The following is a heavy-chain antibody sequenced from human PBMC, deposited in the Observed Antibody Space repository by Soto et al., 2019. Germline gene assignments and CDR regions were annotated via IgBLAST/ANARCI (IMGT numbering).Heavy chain of an antibody. CDR3: TTGLTGGGY. D-gene: IGHD1-1*01. Sequence: EVQLVESGGGLVQPGGSLRLSCAVSGLTFSSYWMSWVRQAPGKGLEWVANIKQDGSENYYVDSVKGRFTVSRDNAKXXXXXXXXXLXXXXXXXXXXTTGLTGGGYWGQGTRVTVSS. CDR1: GLTFSSYW. J-gene: IGHJ4*02. CDR2: IKQDGSEN. V-gene: IGHV3-7*01.